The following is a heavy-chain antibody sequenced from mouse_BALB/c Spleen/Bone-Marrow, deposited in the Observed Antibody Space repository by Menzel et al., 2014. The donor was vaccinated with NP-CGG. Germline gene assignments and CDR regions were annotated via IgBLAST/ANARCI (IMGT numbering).Heavy chain of an antibody. V-gene: IGHV2-9*02. J-gene: IGHJ2*01. CDR3: ARTGFDY. Sequence: VKLMESGPGLVAPLQSLSITCTVSGFSLTSYGVHWVRQPPGKGLEWLGVIWAGGSTNYNSALMSRLSISKDNSKSQVFLKMNSLQTDDTAMYYCARTGFDYWGQGTTLTVSS. CDR2: IWAGGST. CDR1: GFSLTSYG. D-gene: IGHD4-1*01.